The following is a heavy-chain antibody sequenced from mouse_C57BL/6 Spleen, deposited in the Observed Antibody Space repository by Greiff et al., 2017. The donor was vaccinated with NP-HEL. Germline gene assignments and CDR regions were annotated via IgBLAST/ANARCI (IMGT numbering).Heavy chain of an antibody. CDR2: IDPSDSYT. J-gene: IGHJ2*01. D-gene: IGHD4-1*01. Sequence: VQLQQPGAELVRPGTSVKLSCKVSGYTFTSYWMHWVKQRPGQGLEWIGVIDPSDSYTNYNQKFKGKATLTVDTSSSTAYMQLSSLTSEDSAVYYCAGWEGYWGQGTTLTVSS. CDR3: AGWEGY. CDR1: GYTFTSYW. V-gene: IGHV1-59*01.